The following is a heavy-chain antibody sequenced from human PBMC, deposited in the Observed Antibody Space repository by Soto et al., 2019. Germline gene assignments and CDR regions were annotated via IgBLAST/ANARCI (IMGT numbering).Heavy chain of an antibody. Sequence: EVQMLESGGGLVQPGGSLRLSCAASGFICTSYDMSWVRQTPGKGLEWVSTILVSDSTHYEASVRGRFTISRDRSKNTVYLQMNSLAAGDTAVYYCAKATATGGGAFDICGQGTMVTVSS. CDR3: AKATATGGGAFDI. V-gene: IGHV3-23*01. D-gene: IGHD2-8*02. CDR1: GFICTSYD. CDR2: ILVSDST. J-gene: IGHJ3*02.